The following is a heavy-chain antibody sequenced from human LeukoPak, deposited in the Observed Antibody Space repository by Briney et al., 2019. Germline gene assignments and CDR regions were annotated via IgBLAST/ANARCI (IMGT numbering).Heavy chain of an antibody. CDR2: IYTSGST. CDR3: ARRTYDILTGYLGYFDY. D-gene: IGHD3-9*01. J-gene: IGHJ4*02. Sequence: SETLSLTCTVSGGSISSYYWSWIRQPAGKGLEWIGRIYTSGSTNYNPSLKSRVTISVDTSKNQFSLKLSSVTAADTAVYYCARRTYDILTGYLGYFDYWGQGTLVTVSS. CDR1: GGSISSYY. V-gene: IGHV4-4*07.